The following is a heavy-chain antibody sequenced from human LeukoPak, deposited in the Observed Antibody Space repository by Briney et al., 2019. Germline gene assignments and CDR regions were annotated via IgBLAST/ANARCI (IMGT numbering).Heavy chain of an antibody. J-gene: IGHJ5*02. V-gene: IGHV4-59*01. CDR1: GASISSDY. Sequence: SETLSLTCTVSGASISSDYWSWLRQPPGKGLEWIGYIYYSGSTNYNPSLKSRVTISVDTSKNQFSLKLSSVTAADTAVYYRARGGYYGSGNDFRFDPWGQGTVVTVSS. CDR2: IYYSGST. CDR3: ARGGYYGSGNDFRFDP. D-gene: IGHD3-10*01.